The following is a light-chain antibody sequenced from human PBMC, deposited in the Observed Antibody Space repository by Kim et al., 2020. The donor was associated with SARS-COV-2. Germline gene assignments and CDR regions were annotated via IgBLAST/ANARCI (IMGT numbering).Light chain of an antibody. CDR3: ALYVGSGIWV. CDR2: NTY. CDR1: FGSVSTSYH. Sequence: GGTVTLTCGLKFGSVSTSYHPSWYRQTPGQSPRTVIYNTYTRSSGVPDRFSGSILGNKGALTITGAQADDESVYHCALYVGSGIWVFGGGTKLTVL. V-gene: IGLV8-61*01. J-gene: IGLJ3*02.